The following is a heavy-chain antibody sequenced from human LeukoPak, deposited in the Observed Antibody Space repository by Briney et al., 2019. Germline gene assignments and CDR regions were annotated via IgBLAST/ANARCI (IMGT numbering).Heavy chain of an antibody. J-gene: IGHJ4*02. CDR1: GYSFTSYW. CDR3: ARGPKYYDSSGYYYPPHFDY. CDR2: IYPGDSDT. D-gene: IGHD3-22*01. V-gene: IGHV5-51*01. Sequence: GKSLKISCKGSGYSFTSYWIGWLRQMPGEGLEWMGIIYPGDSDTRYSPSFQGQVTISADKSISTAYLQWSSLKASDTAMYYCARGPKYYDSSGYYYPPHFDYWGQGTLVTVSS.